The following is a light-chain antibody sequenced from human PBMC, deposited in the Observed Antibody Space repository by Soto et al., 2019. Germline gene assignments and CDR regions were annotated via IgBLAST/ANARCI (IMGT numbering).Light chain of an antibody. J-gene: IGLJ2*01. Sequence: QSALTQAASASGSPGQSTTISFTGTSSDVGAYNYVSWYQQHPGKAPKLMIYDVTTLPSGVSSRFSGPKSGNTAPLTISGLQAWDEADYFCSSYTRSTTLVVFGGGTTLTVL. CDR2: DVT. V-gene: IGLV2-14*01. CDR1: SSDVGAYNY. CDR3: SSYTRSTTLVV.